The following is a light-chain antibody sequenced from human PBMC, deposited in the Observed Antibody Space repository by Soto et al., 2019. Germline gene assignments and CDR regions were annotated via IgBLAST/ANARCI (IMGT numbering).Light chain of an antibody. CDR1: QVITND. CDR2: AAY. CDR3: KQCHNWPRT. V-gene: IGKV1-17*01. Sequence: DIQMTQSPSSLSASVGDRLTITCRASQVITNDLGWYQQKPGKAPKRLIYAAYTLQSGVQSRFSGSGSGTDFTLTIRSLQSEDLAVYYCKQCHNWPRTFGLGTKVDIK. J-gene: IGKJ1*01.